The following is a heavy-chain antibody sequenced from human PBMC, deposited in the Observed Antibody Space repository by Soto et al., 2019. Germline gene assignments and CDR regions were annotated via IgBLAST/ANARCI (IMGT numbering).Heavy chain of an antibody. CDR1: GGSFSGYY. V-gene: IGHV4-34*01. Sequence: QVQLQQWGAGLLKPSETLSLTCAVYGGSFSGYYWSWIRQPPGTGLEWIGEINHSGSTNYNPSLNSRVTISVDTSKNQFSLKLSSVTAADTAVYYCASIRTYYYYMDVWGKGTTVTVSS. J-gene: IGHJ6*03. D-gene: IGHD1-1*01. CDR2: INHSGST. CDR3: ASIRTYYYYMDV.